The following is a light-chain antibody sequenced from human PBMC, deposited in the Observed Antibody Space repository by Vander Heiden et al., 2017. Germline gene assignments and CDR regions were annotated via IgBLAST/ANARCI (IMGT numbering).Light chain of an antibody. CDR3: CSYAGPDTYV. CDR1: SNDVENYNL. CDR2: DVS. Sequence: QSALTQPASVSGSPGQSITISCTGTSNDVENYNLVSWYQQHPGKAPKLIIYDVSERPSGVSDRFSGSKSGNTASLTISGLQAEDEADYYCCSYAGPDTYVFGTVTKVTVL. J-gene: IGLJ1*01. V-gene: IGLV2-23*02.